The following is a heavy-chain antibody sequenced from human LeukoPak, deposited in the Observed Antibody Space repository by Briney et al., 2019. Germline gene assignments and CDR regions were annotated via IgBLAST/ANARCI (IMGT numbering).Heavy chain of an antibody. Sequence: PSETLSLTCAVYGGSFSGYYWSWIRQPPGKGLEWIGEINHSGSTNYNPSLKSRVTISVDTSKNQFSLKLSSVTAADTAVYYCARVEGGYYSDYWGQGTLVTVSS. D-gene: IGHD3-3*01. CDR1: GGSFSGYY. V-gene: IGHV4-34*01. CDR3: ARVEGGYYSDY. J-gene: IGHJ4*02. CDR2: INHSGST.